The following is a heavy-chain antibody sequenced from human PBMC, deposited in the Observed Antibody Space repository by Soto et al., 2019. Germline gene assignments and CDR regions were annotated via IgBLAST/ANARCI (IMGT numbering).Heavy chain of an antibody. D-gene: IGHD6-19*01. CDR3: ARHHIAVTEDFFDS. Sequence: NPSETLSLTCTVCGGSVNSDNLYWSWIRQPPGKGLEWIGYVFHIGNTNYSPSLKSRVTMSIDTSRNQFSLRLSSVTAADTAVYFCARHHIAVTEDFFDSWGRGNMVTVSS. CDR1: GGSVNSDNLY. J-gene: IGHJ4*01. V-gene: IGHV4-61*01. CDR2: VFHIGNT.